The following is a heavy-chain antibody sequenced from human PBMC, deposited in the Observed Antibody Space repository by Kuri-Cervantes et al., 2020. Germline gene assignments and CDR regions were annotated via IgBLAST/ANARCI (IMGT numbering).Heavy chain of an antibody. Sequence: GESLKISCAASGFTFLKYSMNWVRQAPGKGLVWVSRINSDGSSTSYADSVKGRFTISRDNAKNTLYLQMNSLRAEDTAVYYCASWGGLFKWGQGTLVTVSS. CDR3: ASWGGLFK. CDR2: INSDGSST. V-gene: IGHV3-74*01. J-gene: IGHJ4*02. D-gene: IGHD3-16*01. CDR1: GFTFLKYS.